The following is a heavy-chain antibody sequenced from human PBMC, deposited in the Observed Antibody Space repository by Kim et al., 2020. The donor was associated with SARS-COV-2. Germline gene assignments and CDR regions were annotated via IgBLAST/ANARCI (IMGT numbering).Heavy chain of an antibody. CDR3: ARDSHSNYYDSSGYYRALDY. V-gene: IGHV3-21*01. CDR1: GFTFSSYS. J-gene: IGHJ4*02. Sequence: GGSLRLSCAASGFTFSSYSMNWVRQAPGKGLEWVSSISSSSSYIYYADSVKGRFTISRDNAKNSLYLQMNSLRAEDTAVYYCARDSHSNYYDSSGYYRALDYWGQGTLVTVSS. CDR2: ISSSSSYI. D-gene: IGHD3-22*01.